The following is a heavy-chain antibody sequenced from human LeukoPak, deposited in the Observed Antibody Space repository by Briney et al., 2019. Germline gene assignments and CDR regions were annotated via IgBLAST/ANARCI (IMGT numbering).Heavy chain of an antibody. J-gene: IGHJ4*02. CDR1: GFTFSTYA. Sequence: GGSLRLSCAASGFTFSTYAMYWVRQAPGKGLEWVSAIRGSGDSTYYADSVKGRFIVSRDNSKNTLYLQMNSLRAEDTAAYYCAKAPGHDFWSGYFHFDYWGQGTLVTVSS. CDR3: AKAPGHDFWSGYFHFDY. CDR2: IRGSGDST. D-gene: IGHD3-3*01. V-gene: IGHV3-23*01.